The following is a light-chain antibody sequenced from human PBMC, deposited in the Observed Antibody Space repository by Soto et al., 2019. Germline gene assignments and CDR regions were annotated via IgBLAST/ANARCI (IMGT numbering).Light chain of an antibody. CDR2: GAS. V-gene: IGKV1-9*01. CDR3: QKLNAYPPWT. J-gene: IGKJ1*01. Sequence: QLTQSPSSLSASVGDRVTITCRASQGISSNLAWYQHKPGRAPKLLIFGASTLQSGVPSRFSGSGSGTDFTLTISSLQPEDFATYFCQKLNAYPPWTFGQGTKV. CDR1: QGISSN.